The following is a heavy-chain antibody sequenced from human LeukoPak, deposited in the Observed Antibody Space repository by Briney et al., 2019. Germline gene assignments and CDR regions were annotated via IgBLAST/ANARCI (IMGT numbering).Heavy chain of an antibody. V-gene: IGHV4-39*01. J-gene: IGHJ4*02. CDR3: ARGYCSSTSCYPLDY. D-gene: IGHD2-2*01. CDR1: GGSISSYY. CDR2: IYYSGST. Sequence: SETLSLTCTVSGGSISSYYWGWIRQPPGKGLEWIGSIYYSGSTYYNPSLKSRVTISVDTSKNQFSLKLSSVTAADTAVYYCARGYCSSTSCYPLDYWGQGTLVTVSS.